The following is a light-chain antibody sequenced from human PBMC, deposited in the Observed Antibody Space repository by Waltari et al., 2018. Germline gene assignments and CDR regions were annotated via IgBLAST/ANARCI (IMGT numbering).Light chain of an antibody. CDR1: QHIYNY. Sequence: DIQMTQSPSSLSASVGDRVTITCQASQHIYNYLNWYQQKPGKAPKLLIYAASNLQTGVPSRFSGGGSGTDFTFVISNLQPEDIATYYCQQYEGLPRTFVQGTKLEMK. V-gene: IGKV1-33*01. CDR3: QQYEGLPRT. CDR2: AAS. J-gene: IGKJ2*02.